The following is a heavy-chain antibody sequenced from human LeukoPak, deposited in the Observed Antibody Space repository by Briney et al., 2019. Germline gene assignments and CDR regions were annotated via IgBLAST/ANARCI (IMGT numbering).Heavy chain of an antibody. CDR3: AKGPPGIAVAGYFDY. Sequence: GGSLRLSCAASGFTFDDYAMHWVRQAPGKGLEWVSGISWNSGSIGYADSVKGRFTISRDNSKNTLYLQMNSLRAEDTAVYYCAKGPPGIAVAGYFDYWGQGTLVTASS. CDR2: ISWNSGSI. CDR1: GFTFDDYA. J-gene: IGHJ4*02. V-gene: IGHV3-9*01. D-gene: IGHD6-19*01.